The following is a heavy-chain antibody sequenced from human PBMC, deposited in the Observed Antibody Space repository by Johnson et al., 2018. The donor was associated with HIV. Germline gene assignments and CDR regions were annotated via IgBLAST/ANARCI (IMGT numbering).Heavy chain of an antibody. Sequence: EVQLVESGGGLVQPGGSLRLSCAASGFTFSSYAMSWVRQAPGKGLEWVSAISGSGGSTYYADSVKGRFTISRDNSKNSLYLQMNSLRAEDTAVYYCARDPRSSSWYYYSNDAFDIWGQGTMVTVSS. CDR2: ISGSGGST. J-gene: IGHJ3*02. CDR1: GFTFSSYA. V-gene: IGHV3-23*04. CDR3: ARDPRSSSWYYYSNDAFDI. D-gene: IGHD6-13*01.